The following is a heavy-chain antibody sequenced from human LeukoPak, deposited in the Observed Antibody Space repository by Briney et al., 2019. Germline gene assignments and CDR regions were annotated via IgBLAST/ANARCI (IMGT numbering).Heavy chain of an antibody. CDR3: ARRFYGSGSYYFDY. V-gene: IGHV4-61*08. D-gene: IGHD3-10*01. CDR1: GGSISSGGYY. Sequence: SQTLSLTCTVSGGSISSGGYYWSWIRQPPGKGLEWIGYIYYSGSTNYNPSLKSRVTISVDTSKNQFSLKLSSVTAADTAVYYCARRFYGSGSYYFDYWGQGTLVTVSS. CDR2: IYYSGST. J-gene: IGHJ4*02.